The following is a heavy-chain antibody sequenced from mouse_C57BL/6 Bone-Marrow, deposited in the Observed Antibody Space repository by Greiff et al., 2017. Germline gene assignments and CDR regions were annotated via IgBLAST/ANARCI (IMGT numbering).Heavy chain of an antibody. J-gene: IGHJ2*01. V-gene: IGHV1-64*01. CDR2: IPPNSGST. D-gene: IGHD2-14*01. Sequence: QVQLQQPGAELVKPGASVKLSCKASGYTFTSYWMHWVKQRPGQGLEWIGMIPPNSGSTNYNEKFKSKATLTVDKSSSPAYMQLSSLTSEDSAVYYCARRYGEGYFDYGGQGTTRTVAS. CDR3: ARRYGEGYFDY. CDR1: GYTFTSYW.